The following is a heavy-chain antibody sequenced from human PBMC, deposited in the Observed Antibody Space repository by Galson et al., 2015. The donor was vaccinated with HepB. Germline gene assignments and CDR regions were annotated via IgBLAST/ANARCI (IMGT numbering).Heavy chain of an antibody. V-gene: IGHV3-48*01. CDR2: ISSSSSTI. D-gene: IGHD5-18*01. J-gene: IGHJ4*02. CDR1: GFTFSSYS. CDR3: ARGRPAGYSYGYVDY. Sequence: SLRLSCAASGFTFSSYSMNWVRQAPGKGLEWVSCISSSSSTIYYADSVKGRFTISRDNAKNSLYLQMNSLRAEDTAVYYCARGRPAGYSYGYVDYWGQGTLVTVSS.